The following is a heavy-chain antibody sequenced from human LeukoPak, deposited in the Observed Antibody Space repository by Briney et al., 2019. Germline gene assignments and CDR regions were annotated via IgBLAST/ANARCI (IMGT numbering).Heavy chain of an antibody. CDR2: ISGSGGST. V-gene: IGHV3-23*01. CDR1: GGSFSGYY. D-gene: IGHD6-13*01. J-gene: IGHJ5*02. Sequence: PSETLSLTCAVYGGSFSGYYWSWLRQAPGKGLEWVSAISGSGGSTYYADSVKGRFTISRDNSKNTLYLQMNSLRAEDTAVYYCAKDSSSWYNWFDPWGQGTLVTVSS. CDR3: AKDSSSWYNWFDP.